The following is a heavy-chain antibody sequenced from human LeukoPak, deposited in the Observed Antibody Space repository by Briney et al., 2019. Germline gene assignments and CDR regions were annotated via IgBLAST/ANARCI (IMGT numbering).Heavy chain of an antibody. J-gene: IGHJ4*02. V-gene: IGHV3-43*02. D-gene: IGHD5/OR15-5a*01. Sequence: PGGSLRLSCAASGFTFHNYAIHWVRQAPGKGLEWVSLTSGDGITTYFADSVKGRFTISRDNSKSSLFLQMNSLRTEDTALYYCARDHVYGGADYWGQGTLVTVS. CDR2: TSGDGITT. CDR3: ARDHVYGGADY. CDR1: GFTFHNYA.